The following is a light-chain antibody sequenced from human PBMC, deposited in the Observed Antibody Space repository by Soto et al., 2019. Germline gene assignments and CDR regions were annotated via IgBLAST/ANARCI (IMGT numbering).Light chain of an antibody. CDR1: QSISSW. CDR3: QQYNSHPYT. V-gene: IGKV1-5*01. J-gene: IGKJ2*01. Sequence: DIQMTQSPSTLSASVGDRVTITCRASQSISSWLAWYQQKPGKVPKLLIYDASSLESGVPSRFSGSSSGTEFTLTISSLQPDEFATYYCQQYNSHPYTFGQGTKV. CDR2: DAS.